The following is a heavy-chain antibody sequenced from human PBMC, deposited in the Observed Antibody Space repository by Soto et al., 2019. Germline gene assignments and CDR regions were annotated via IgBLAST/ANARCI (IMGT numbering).Heavy chain of an antibody. D-gene: IGHD2-15*01. J-gene: IGHJ2*01. CDR1: GFTFSSYG. CDR3: AKDRSFCSGGSCYSDWYFDL. V-gene: IGHV3-30*18. Sequence: QVQLVESGGGVVQPGRSLRLSCAASGFTFSSYGMHWVRQAPGKGLEWVAVISYDGSNKYYADSVKGRFTISRDNSKNTLYLQMNSLRAEDTGVYYCAKDRSFCSGGSCYSDWYFDLWGRGTLVTVSS. CDR2: ISYDGSNK.